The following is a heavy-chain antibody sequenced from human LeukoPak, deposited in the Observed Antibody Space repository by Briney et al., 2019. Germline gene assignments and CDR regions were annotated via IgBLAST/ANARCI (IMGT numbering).Heavy chain of an antibody. D-gene: IGHD3-10*01. Sequence: GGSLRLSCAASGFTVSSNYMNWVRQAPGKGLEWVSVIHTGGNTYYADSVKGRFTISRDISKNTLYLQLNSLRAEDTAVYYCAREGITMVRGVIDYYYYIDVWGKGTPVTVPS. V-gene: IGHV3-66*02. CDR3: AREGITMVRGVIDYYYYIDV. J-gene: IGHJ6*03. CDR2: IHTGGNT. CDR1: GFTVSSNY.